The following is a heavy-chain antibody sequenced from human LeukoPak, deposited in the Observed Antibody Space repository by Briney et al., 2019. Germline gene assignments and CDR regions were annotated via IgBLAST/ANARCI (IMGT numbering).Heavy chain of an antibody. CDR1: GGSISSSSYY. V-gene: IGHV4-61*02. D-gene: IGHD3-10*01. J-gene: IGHJ4*02. CDR2: IYTSGSS. Sequence: PSETLSLTCTVSGGSISSSSYYWGWIRQPAGKGLEWIGRIYTSGSSNYNPSLKSRVTMSVDTSKNQFSLKLSSVTAADTAVYYCARGSSDHSGKLDYWGQGTLVTVPS. CDR3: ARGSSDHSGKLDY.